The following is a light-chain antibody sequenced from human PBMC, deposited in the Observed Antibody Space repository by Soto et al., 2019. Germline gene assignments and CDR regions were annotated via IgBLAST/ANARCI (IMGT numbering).Light chain of an antibody. CDR3: SLYASSNTFM. CDR1: SSDIGRYNL. V-gene: IGLV2-23*02. J-gene: IGLJ3*02. Sequence: ALTQPASVSGSPGQSITISCTGTSSDIGRYNLVSWYQQHPGKPPKLMIYEATKRPSGVSNRFSGSKSGNTASLTISGLQAEDEADYYCSLYASSNTFMFGGGTKVTVL. CDR2: EAT.